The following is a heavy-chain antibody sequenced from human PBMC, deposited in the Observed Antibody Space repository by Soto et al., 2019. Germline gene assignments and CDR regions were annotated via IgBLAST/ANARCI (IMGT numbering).Heavy chain of an antibody. J-gene: IGHJ3*01. V-gene: IGHV2-5*02. CDR1: GFSLSADGVG. CDR2: IYWDDDK. Sequence: QITLKESGPTLVKPTQTLTLTCTFSGFSLSADGVGVGWIRQPPGKALEWLALIYWDDDKRYRPSLKSRLTIPKDPSKNQVVLTMPNMDPVDTATYYCAHAYGGTSWPNDAFDVWGQGTVVTVSS. CDR3: AHAYGGTSWPNDAFDV. D-gene: IGHD2-2*01.